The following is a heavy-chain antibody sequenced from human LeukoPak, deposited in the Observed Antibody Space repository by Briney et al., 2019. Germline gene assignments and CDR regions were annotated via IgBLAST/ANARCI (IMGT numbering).Heavy chain of an antibody. V-gene: IGHV1-18*01. CDR3: ARGVRSSTAYDSSGYSL. D-gene: IGHD3-22*01. CDR1: GYTFTSYG. J-gene: IGHJ4*02. CDR2: ISAYNGNT. Sequence: ASVKVSCKASGYTFTSYGISWVRQAPGQGLEWMGWISAYNGNTNYAQKFQGRVTITADKSTSTAYMELSSLRSEDTAVYYCARGVRSSTAYDSSGYSLWGQGTLVTVSS.